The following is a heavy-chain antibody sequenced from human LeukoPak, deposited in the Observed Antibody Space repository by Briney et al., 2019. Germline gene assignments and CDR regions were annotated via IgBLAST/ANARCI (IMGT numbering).Heavy chain of an antibody. CDR1: GGSISRSSYY. D-gene: IGHD4-11*01. V-gene: IGHV4-39*01. J-gene: IGHJ6*03. Sequence: PSETLSLTCTVSGGSISRSSYYWAWIRQPPGKGLEWIGSIYYSGTTYYNPSLKSRVTISVDTSKNQFSLKLSSVTAADTAVYYCARPYSSYYYMDVWGEGTTVTISS. CDR2: IYYSGTT. CDR3: ARPYSSYYYMDV.